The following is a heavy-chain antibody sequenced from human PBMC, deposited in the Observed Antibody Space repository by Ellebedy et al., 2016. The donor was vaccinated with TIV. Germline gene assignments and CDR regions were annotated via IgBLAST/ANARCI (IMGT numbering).Heavy chain of an antibody. CDR1: GLTFSGYW. V-gene: IGHV3-74*01. J-gene: IGHJ3*01. CDR3: VREDNAFDV. CDR2: ITNDGSET. Sequence: GESLKISCEVSGLTFSGYWMHWVRQAPGKGLVWVSRITNDGSETRYADSVKGRFTISRDNTKNTLYLQMNSLRAEDTAVYYCVREDNAFDVWGQGTMVTVSS.